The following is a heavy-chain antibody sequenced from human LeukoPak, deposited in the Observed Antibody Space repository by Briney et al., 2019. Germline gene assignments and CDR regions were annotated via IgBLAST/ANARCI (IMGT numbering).Heavy chain of an antibody. CDR3: ARGGSWDAFHI. Sequence: GGSLRLSCAVSGFTFSDHYMDWVRRAPGKGLEWVGRTRNKVNSYTTEYAASVKGRFTISRDDSKNSLYLQMNSLKTEDTAVYYCARGGSWDAFHIWGQGTMVTVSS. J-gene: IGHJ3*02. D-gene: IGHD2-15*01. CDR1: GFTFSDHY. CDR2: TRNKVNSYTT. V-gene: IGHV3-72*01.